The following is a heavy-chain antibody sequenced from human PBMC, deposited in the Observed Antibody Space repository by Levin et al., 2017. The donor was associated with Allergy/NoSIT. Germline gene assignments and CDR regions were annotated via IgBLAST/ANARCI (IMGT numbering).Heavy chain of an antibody. Sequence: SETLSLTCAVTGASISSGGHYWTWIRQHPGKGLEWIGHIYHTGTTSLNPSLESRVAVSVDPSENQISLKLSSVTAADTAVYYCARVGDRYDAVDIWGQGTAVSVSS. J-gene: IGHJ3*02. CDR1: GASISSGGHY. D-gene: IGHD3-16*01. CDR3: ARVGDRYDAVDI. CDR2: IYHTGTT. V-gene: IGHV4-31*11.